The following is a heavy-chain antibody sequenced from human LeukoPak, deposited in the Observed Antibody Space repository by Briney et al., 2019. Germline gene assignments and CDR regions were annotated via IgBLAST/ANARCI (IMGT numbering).Heavy chain of an antibody. Sequence: SETLSLTCTVSGGSISSGDYYWSWIRQPPGKGLEWIGYIYYSGSTYYNPSLKSRVTISVDTSKNQFSLKLSSVTAADTAVYYCASGIEAAGLDDYWGQGTLVTVSS. CDR3: ASGIEAAGLDDY. V-gene: IGHV4-30-4*01. CDR1: GGSISSGDYY. CDR2: IYYSGST. D-gene: IGHD6-13*01. J-gene: IGHJ4*02.